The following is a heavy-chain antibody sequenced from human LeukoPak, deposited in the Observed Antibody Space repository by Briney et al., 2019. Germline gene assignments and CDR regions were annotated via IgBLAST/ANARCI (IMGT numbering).Heavy chain of an antibody. CDR2: INAGNGNT. D-gene: IGHD3-9*01. J-gene: IGHJ4*02. V-gene: IGHV1-3*01. CDR3: ARRRLRYFDWLPDY. Sequence: GASVKVSCKASGYTFTSYAMHWVRQAPGQRLEWIGWINAGNGNTKYSQKFQGRVTITRDTSASTAYMELSSLRSEDTAVYYRARRRLRYFDWLPDYWGQGTLVTVSS. CDR1: GYTFTSYA.